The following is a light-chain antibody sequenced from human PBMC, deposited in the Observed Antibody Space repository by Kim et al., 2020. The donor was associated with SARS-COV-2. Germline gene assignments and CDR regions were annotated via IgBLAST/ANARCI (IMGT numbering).Light chain of an antibody. V-gene: IGKV1-33*01. CDR1: EDISNY. CDR3: QQSDDFPRS. Sequence: DIQMTQSPSSLSASVGDKVTITCEASEDISNYLNWYQQKPGQAPNLLIYDASNLKEGGPPRFSGGGSGTDFIFTISSVQPEDIATYYCQQSDDFPRSFGQGTKLEI. CDR2: DAS. J-gene: IGKJ2*03.